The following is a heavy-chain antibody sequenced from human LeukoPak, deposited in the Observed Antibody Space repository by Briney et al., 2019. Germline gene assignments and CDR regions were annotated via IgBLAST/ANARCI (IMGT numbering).Heavy chain of an antibody. Sequence: SETLSLTCTVSGGSVSSDSYYWSWIRQPPGKGLEWIGYIYYSGSTNYNPSLKSRVTISVDTSKNQFSLKLSSVTAADTAVYYCARSDLVYDAFDIWGQGTMVTVSS. CDR1: GGSVSSDSYY. CDR2: IYYSGST. J-gene: IGHJ3*02. D-gene: IGHD1-14*01. CDR3: ARSDLVYDAFDI. V-gene: IGHV4-61*01.